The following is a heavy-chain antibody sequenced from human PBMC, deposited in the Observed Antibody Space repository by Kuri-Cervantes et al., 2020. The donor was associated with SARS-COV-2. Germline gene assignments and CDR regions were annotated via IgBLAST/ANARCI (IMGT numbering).Heavy chain of an antibody. Sequence: GESLKISCAASGFTFSSYWMSWVRQAPGKGLEWVANIEQDGSEKYYVDSVKGRFTISRDNAKNSLYLQMNSLRADDTAVYYCAKGPHGLSSSSLDSWGQGVLVTVSS. CDR2: IEQDGSEK. CDR1: GFTFSSYW. V-gene: IGHV3-7*03. CDR3: AKGPHGLSSSSLDS. D-gene: IGHD6-6*01. J-gene: IGHJ4*02.